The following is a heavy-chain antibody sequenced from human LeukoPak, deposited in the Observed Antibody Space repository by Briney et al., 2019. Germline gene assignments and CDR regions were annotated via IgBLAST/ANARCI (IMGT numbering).Heavy chain of an antibody. V-gene: IGHV4-59*02. Sequence: KASETLSLTCTVSGASVSSSHWNWVRQPPEKGLHWIGNVDYNGGTNYNPSLQSRVTLSLDTSKNQFSLKLKFVTAADTDLYYCARGFYEPFDRWGQGTLVTVSS. CDR1: GASVSSSH. CDR3: ARGFYEPFDR. D-gene: IGHD2/OR15-2a*01. J-gene: IGHJ4*02. CDR2: VDYNGGT.